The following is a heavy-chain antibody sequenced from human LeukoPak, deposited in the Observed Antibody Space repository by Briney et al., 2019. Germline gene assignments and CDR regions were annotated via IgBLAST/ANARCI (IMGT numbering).Heavy chain of an antibody. V-gene: IGHV1-69*05. Sequence: SVKVSCKASGGTFSSYAISWVRQAPGQGLEWMGGIIPIFGTANYAQKFQGRVTITTDESTSTAYMELSSPRSEDTAVYYCAHHYYDSSGYDAFDIWGQGTMVTVSS. CDR1: GGTFSSYA. J-gene: IGHJ3*02. CDR3: AHHYYDSSGYDAFDI. CDR2: IIPIFGTA. D-gene: IGHD3-22*01.